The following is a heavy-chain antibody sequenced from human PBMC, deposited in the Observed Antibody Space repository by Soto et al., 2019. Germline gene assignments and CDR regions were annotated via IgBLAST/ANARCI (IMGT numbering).Heavy chain of an antibody. CDR1: GYSVSSGYY. Sequence: PSETLSLTCAVSGYSVSSGYYWGCIRQPPGKGLEWIGSIYHSGSTYYNPSLKSRVTISVDTSKNQFSLKLSSVTAADTAVYYCGGIAATAPLIDYWGQGTLVTVSS. CDR3: GGIAATAPLIDY. V-gene: IGHV4-38-2*01. D-gene: IGHD6-13*01. CDR2: IYHSGST. J-gene: IGHJ4*02.